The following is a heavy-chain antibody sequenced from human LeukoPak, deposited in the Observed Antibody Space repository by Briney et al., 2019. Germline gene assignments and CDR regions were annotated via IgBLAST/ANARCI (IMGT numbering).Heavy chain of an antibody. Sequence: GGSLRLSCAASGFTFSSYAMHWVRQAPGKGLEWVAVISYDGSNKYYADSVKGRFTISRDNSKNTLYLQMNGLRAEDTAVYYCARASVDGSGDYWGQGTLVTVSS. V-gene: IGHV3-30-3*01. D-gene: IGHD5-24*01. CDR3: ARASVDGSGDY. CDR2: ISYDGSNK. J-gene: IGHJ4*02. CDR1: GFTFSSYA.